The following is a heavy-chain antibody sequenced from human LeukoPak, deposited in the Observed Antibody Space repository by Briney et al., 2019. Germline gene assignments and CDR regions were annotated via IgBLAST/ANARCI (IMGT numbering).Heavy chain of an antibody. CDR1: GYSFTSYW. V-gene: IGHV5-51*01. CDR2: IYSGDSDT. D-gene: IGHD6-13*01. CDR3: ARQHSSSQAGP. Sequence: GESLKISCKGSGYSFTSYWIGWVRQMPGKGLEWVGIIYSGDSDTRYSPSFQGQVTISADKSISTAYLQWSSLKASDTAMYYCARQHSSSQAGPWGQGTLVTVSS. J-gene: IGHJ5*02.